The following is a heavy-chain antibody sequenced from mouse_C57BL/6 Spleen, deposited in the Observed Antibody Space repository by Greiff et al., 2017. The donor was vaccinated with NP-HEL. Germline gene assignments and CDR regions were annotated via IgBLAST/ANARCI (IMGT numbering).Heavy chain of an antibody. D-gene: IGHD3-3*01. CDR2: ISNLAYSI. Sequence: EVHLVESGGGLVQPGGSLKLSCAASGFTFSDYGMAWVRQAPRKGPEWVAFISNLAYSIYYADTVTGRFTISRENAKNTLYLEMSSLRSEDTAMYYCARGVLGYFDYWGQGTTLTVSS. J-gene: IGHJ2*01. V-gene: IGHV5-15*01. CDR1: GFTFSDYG. CDR3: ARGVLGYFDY.